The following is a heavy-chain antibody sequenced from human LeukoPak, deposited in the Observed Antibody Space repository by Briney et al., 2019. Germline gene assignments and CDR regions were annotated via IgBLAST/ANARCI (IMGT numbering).Heavy chain of an antibody. Sequence: SETLSPTCPLSGRSISSFYWGWIRQPPGKGLEWIGYTYYGGSTNNNPSLKSRVTISVDTSKNQFSLKLSSVTAADTAVYYCARDLYYGSGRFPGNGWGPGTLVTVSS. V-gene: IGHV4-59*01. CDR2: TYYGGST. J-gene: IGHJ4*02. CDR1: GRSISSFY. D-gene: IGHD3-10*01. CDR3: ARDLYYGSGRFPGNG.